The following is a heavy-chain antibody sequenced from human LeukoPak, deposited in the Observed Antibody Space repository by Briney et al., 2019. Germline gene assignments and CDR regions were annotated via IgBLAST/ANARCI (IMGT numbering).Heavy chain of an antibody. Sequence: SETLSLTCTVSDDSISSGSYYWSWIRQPAGKGLEWIGRIYVTGTTNDNLSLKSRVTISITTSKMQFSMKLRSVTVQDTGVYYCARPRLPYGPYFDSWGQGTLVTVSS. V-gene: IGHV4-61*02. D-gene: IGHD4-17*01. J-gene: IGHJ4*02. CDR1: DDSISSGSYY. CDR3: ARPRLPYGPYFDS. CDR2: IYVTGTT.